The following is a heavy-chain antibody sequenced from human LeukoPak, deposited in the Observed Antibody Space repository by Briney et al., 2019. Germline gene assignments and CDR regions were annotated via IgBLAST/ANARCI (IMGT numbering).Heavy chain of an antibody. V-gene: IGHV4-59*01. CDR2: IYYSGST. J-gene: IGHJ4*02. D-gene: IGHD3-10*01. CDR1: GGSISGYY. CDR3: GRDPPGSGSYYDY. Sequence: SETLSLTCTVSGGSISGYYWSWVGQPPGKGLECIGYIYYSGSTKYNPSLESRVTISVDTSKNQFSLKLSSVTAADTAVYYCGRDPPGSGSYYDYWGQGTLVTVSS.